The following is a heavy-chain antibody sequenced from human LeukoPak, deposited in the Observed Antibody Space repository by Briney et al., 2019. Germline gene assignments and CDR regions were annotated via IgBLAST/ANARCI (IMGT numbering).Heavy chain of an antibody. CDR3: ARDEPILD. CDR1: GFTVSSNY. Sequence: PGGSLRLSCAASGFTVSSNYMSWVRQAPGKGLEWVSVLYPGGTTNYADSGKGRFTISRDSSKNTLYLQMNSLRAEDTAVYYCARDEPILDWGQGTLVTVSS. D-gene: IGHD2-2*02. V-gene: IGHV3-53*01. J-gene: IGHJ4*02. CDR2: LYPGGTT.